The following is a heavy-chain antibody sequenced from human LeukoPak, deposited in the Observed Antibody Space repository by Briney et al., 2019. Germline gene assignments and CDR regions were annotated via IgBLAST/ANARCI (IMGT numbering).Heavy chain of an antibody. D-gene: IGHD1-7*01. CDR1: GFTFDDYA. Sequence: GGSLRLSCAASGFTFDDYAMHWVRQAPRKGLEWVSGISWNSGSIGYADSVKGRFTISRDNAKNSLYLQMNSLRAEDMALYYCAKGDYNWNYAYFDYWGQGTLVTVSS. CDR2: ISWNSGSI. J-gene: IGHJ4*02. CDR3: AKGDYNWNYAYFDY. V-gene: IGHV3-9*03.